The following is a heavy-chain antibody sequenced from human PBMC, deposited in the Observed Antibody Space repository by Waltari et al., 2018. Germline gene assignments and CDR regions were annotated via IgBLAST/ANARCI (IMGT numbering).Heavy chain of an antibody. CDR3: ARRTTLYNWFDP. J-gene: IGHJ5*02. V-gene: IGHV4-39*01. D-gene: IGHD1-7*01. Sequence: QLQLQESGPGLVKPSETLSLTCTVSGGSISSSSYYWGWIRQPPGKGLEWIGSIYYSGSTYYHPSLTSRVTISVDTSKNQFSLKLSSVTAADTAVYYCARRTTLYNWFDPWGQGTLVTVSS. CDR2: IYYSGST. CDR1: GGSISSSSYY.